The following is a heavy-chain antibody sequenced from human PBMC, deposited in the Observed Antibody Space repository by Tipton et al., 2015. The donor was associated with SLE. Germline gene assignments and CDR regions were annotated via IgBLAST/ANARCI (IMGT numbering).Heavy chain of an antibody. Sequence: TLSLTCTVSGGSISSGGYYWSWIRQHPGKGLEWIGHIYTSGSTNYNPSLKSRVSISVDTSKNQFSLKLTSLTAADTALYYCARNKAVAGTVIEYWGPGTLVTVSS. CDR2: IYTSGST. J-gene: IGHJ4*02. D-gene: IGHD6-19*01. V-gene: IGHV4-61*08. CDR3: ARNKAVAGTVIEY. CDR1: GGSISSGGYY.